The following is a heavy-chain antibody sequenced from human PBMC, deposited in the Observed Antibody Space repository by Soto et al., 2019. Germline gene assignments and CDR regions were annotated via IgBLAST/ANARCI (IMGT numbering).Heavy chain of an antibody. Sequence: GGSLRLSCAASGFTFSSYSMNWVRQAPGKGLEWVSYISSSSSTIYYADSVKGRFTISRDNAKNSLYLQMNSLRAEDTAVYYCARDFDYGDYPIDAFDIWGQGTMVTVSS. CDR3: ARDFDYGDYPIDAFDI. J-gene: IGHJ3*02. V-gene: IGHV3-48*01. CDR1: GFTFSSYS. D-gene: IGHD4-17*01. CDR2: ISSSSSTI.